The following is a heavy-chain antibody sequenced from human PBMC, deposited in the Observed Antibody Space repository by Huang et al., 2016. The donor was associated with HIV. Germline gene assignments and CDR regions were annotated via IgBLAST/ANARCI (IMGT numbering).Heavy chain of an antibody. CDR2: IREDSGQK. V-gene: IGHV3-7*01. J-gene: IGHJ3*02. CDR1: DFDFSSYW. CDR3: ARDPFIKAFDI. Sequence: EVQLVESGGGLVQPGGSLRLSCAASDFDFSSYWMMWLRQVPGNGGECGDGIREDSGQKDDLDCVKGRFIITRDNPKKSLYLQMNNLRAEDAAVYYCARDPFIKAFDIWGQGTLVTVSS.